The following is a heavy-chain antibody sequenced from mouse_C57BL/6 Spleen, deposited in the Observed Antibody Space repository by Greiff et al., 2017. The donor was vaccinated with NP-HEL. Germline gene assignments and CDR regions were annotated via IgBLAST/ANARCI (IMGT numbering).Heavy chain of an antibody. J-gene: IGHJ1*03. CDR1: GYTFTDYN. D-gene: IGHD2-1*01. CDR2: INPNNGGT. Sequence: VQLQQSGPELVKPGASVKIPCKASGYTFTDYNMDWVKQSHGKSLEWIGDINPNNGGTIYNQKFKGKATLTVDKSSSTAYMELRSLTSEDTAVYYCARLIYYGNYWYFDVWGTGTTVTVSS. CDR3: ARLIYYGNYWYFDV. V-gene: IGHV1-18*01.